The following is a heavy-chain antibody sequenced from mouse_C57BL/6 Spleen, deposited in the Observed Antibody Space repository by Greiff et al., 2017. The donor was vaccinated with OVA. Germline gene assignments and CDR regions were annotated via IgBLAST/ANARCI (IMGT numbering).Heavy chain of an antibody. CDR1: GFNIKDYY. Sequence: EVKLMESGAELVRPGASVKLSCTASGFNIKDYYMHWVKQRPEQGLEWIGRIDHEDGDTEYAPKFQGKATMTADTSSNTAYLQLSSLTSEDTAVYYCTTGDSSGYSDYWGQGTTLTVSS. CDR2: IDHEDGDT. V-gene: IGHV14-1*01. CDR3: TTGDSSGYSDY. D-gene: IGHD3-2*02. J-gene: IGHJ2*01.